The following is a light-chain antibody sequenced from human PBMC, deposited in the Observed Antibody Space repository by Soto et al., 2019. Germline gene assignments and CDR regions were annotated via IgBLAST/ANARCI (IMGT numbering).Light chain of an antibody. CDR2: GNS. CDR3: QSHDSSLSCV. Sequence: HSVLTQPPSVSGAPGQRVTISCTGSRSNIGAGYDVHWYQQLPGTAPKLLIYGNSNRPSGVPDRFSGSKSGTSASLAITGLQAEDEADYYCQSHDSSLSCVFGTGTKLTVL. V-gene: IGLV1-40*01. J-gene: IGLJ1*01. CDR1: RSNIGAGYD.